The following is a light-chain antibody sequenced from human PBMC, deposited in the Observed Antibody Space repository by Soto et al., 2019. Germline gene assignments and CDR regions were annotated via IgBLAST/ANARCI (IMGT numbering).Light chain of an antibody. CDR1: RLGDTY. Sequence: SSELTQPPSVSVSPGQTASITCSGDRLGDTYACWYQQKPGQSPLLVIYEDNKRPSGIPERFSGSNSGNTATLTISGTQAMDEADYYCQAWDSNTVVFGGGTKLTVL. J-gene: IGLJ2*01. CDR3: QAWDSNTVV. V-gene: IGLV3-1*01. CDR2: EDN.